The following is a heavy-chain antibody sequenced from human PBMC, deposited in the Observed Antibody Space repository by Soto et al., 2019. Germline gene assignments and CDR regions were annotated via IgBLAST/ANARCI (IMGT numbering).Heavy chain of an antibody. J-gene: IGHJ6*02. CDR2: ISGSGGST. V-gene: IGHV3-23*01. D-gene: IGHD2-8*01. CDR1: GFTFSSYA. Sequence: GGSLRLSCAASGFTFSSYAMSWVRQAPGKGLEWVSAISGSGGSTYYADSVKGRFTISRDNSKNTLYLQMNSLRAEDTAVYYCAKGAIVLMVYAIKAYGMDVWGQGTTVTVS. CDR3: AKGAIVLMVYAIKAYGMDV.